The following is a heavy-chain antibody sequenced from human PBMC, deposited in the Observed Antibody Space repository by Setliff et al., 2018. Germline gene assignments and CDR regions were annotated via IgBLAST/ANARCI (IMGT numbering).Heavy chain of an antibody. CDR1: GGSISSHY. V-gene: IGHV4-59*06. J-gene: IGHJ1*01. D-gene: IGHD3-22*01. CDR2: IYYSGST. CDR3: ARYYYDSSGYPKYFQH. Sequence: SETLSLTCTVSGGSISSHYWSWIRQPPGKGLEWIGYIYYSGSTYYNPSLKSRVTISVDTSKNQFSLKLSSVTAADTAVYYCARYYYDSSGYPKYFQHWGQGTLVTVSS.